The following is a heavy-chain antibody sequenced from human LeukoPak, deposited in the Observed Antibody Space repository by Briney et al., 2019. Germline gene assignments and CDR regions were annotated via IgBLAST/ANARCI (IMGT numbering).Heavy chain of an antibody. J-gene: IGHJ4*02. D-gene: IGHD1-1*01. CDR1: GYTFTSYA. CDR2: INAGNGNT. CDR3: ARGGWNQRVCDY. Sequence: EASVKVSYKASGYTFTSYAMHWVRQAPGQRLEWMGWINAGNGNTKYSQEFQGRVTITRDTSASTAYMELSSLRSEDMAVYYCARGGWNQRVCDYWGQGTLVTVSS. V-gene: IGHV1-3*03.